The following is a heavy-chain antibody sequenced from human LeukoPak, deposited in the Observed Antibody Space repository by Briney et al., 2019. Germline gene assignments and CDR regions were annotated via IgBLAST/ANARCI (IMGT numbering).Heavy chain of an antibody. V-gene: IGHV1-2*02. CDR3: AREPADGWPYYYYYMDV. Sequence: GASVKVSCKASGYIFTGYYIHWVRQAPGQGLEWMGWINPDSDDTNYAQNFQGRVTMTRDTSINTAYMELSRLRSDDTAVYYCAREPADGWPYYYYYMDVWGKGTTVTISS. D-gene: IGHD2-15*01. J-gene: IGHJ6*03. CDR2: INPDSDDT. CDR1: GYIFTGYY.